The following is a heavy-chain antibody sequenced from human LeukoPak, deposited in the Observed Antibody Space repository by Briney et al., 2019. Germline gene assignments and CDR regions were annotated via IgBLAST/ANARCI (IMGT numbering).Heavy chain of an antibody. V-gene: IGHV1-69*01. D-gene: IGHD3-16*01. CDR1: GGTFSSYA. Sequence: SVKVSCKASGGTFSSYAISWVRQAPGQGLEWMGGIIPIFGTANYAQKFQGRATITADESTSTAYMELSSLRSEDTAVYYCARDIGPSTDAFDIWGQGTMVTVSS. J-gene: IGHJ3*02. CDR3: ARDIGPSTDAFDI. CDR2: IIPIFGTA.